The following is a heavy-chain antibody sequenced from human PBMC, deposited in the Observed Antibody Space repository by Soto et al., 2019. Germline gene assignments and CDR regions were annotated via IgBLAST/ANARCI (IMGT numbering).Heavy chain of an antibody. CDR1: GGSISSYY. J-gene: IGHJ3*02. CDR2: IYYSGST. CDR3: ARGGPLRSLDRPQNAFDI. D-gene: IGHD3-3*01. Sequence: SETLSLTCTVSGGSISSYYWSWIRQPPGKGLEWIGYIYYSGSTNYNPSLKSRVTISVDTSKNQFSLKLSSVTAADTAVYYCARGGPLRSLDRPQNAFDIWGQGTMVTVSS. V-gene: IGHV4-59*01.